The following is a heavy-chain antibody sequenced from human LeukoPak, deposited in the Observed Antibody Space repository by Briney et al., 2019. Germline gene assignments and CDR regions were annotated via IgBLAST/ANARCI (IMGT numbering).Heavy chain of an antibody. J-gene: IGHJ6*02. CDR1: GFTFSSYW. CDR3: ARGLSSSWFTGYYYYGMDV. D-gene: IGHD6-13*01. Sequence: GGSLRLSCAASGFTFSSYWMHWVRQAPGKGLVWVSRIKSDGSITTYADSVKGRFTISRDNAKNTLYLQMNSLRAEDTAVYYCARGLSSSWFTGYYYYGMDVWGQGTTVTVSS. CDR2: IKSDGSIT. V-gene: IGHV3-74*01.